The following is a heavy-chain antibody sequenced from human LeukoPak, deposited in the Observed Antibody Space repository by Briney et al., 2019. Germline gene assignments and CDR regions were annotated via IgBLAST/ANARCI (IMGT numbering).Heavy chain of an antibody. J-gene: IGHJ6*03. CDR2: ISWHGGST. CDR3: ARDGGWYKRGLDYYYYYMDV. CDR1: EFTFDDYG. D-gene: IGHD6-19*01. Sequence: GGSLRLSCVASEFTFDDYGMNWVCQAPGKVLEWVSRISWHGGSTAYADSVKGRFTISRGNAKNSLYLQMNSLRAEDTALYYCARDGGWYKRGLDYYYYYMDVWGKGTSVTVSS. V-gene: IGHV3-20*04.